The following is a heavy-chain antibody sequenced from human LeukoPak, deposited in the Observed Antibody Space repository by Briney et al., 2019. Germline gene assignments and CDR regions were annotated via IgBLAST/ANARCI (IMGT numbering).Heavy chain of an antibody. CDR1: GASTSSSY. CDR3: ARPIYTSGWYAFDI. CDR2: GYYSGST. Sequence: SETLSLTCTVSGASTSSSYWSWIRQSPGKGLEWIGYGYYSGSTYYNPSLRSRVTISVDMSKNQFSLRLNSVTAADTAVYYCARPIYTSGWYAFDIWGQGTTVTVSS. J-gene: IGHJ3*02. V-gene: IGHV4-59*08. D-gene: IGHD6-13*01.